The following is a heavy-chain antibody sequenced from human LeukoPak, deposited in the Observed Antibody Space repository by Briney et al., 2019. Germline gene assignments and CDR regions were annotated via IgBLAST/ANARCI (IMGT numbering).Heavy chain of an antibody. V-gene: IGHV4-34*01. D-gene: IGHD6-6*01. J-gene: IGHJ4*02. CDR2: INHSGST. CDR3: ARGIAARFDY. CDR1: GGSFSGYY. Sequence: SETQSLTCAVYGGSFSGYYWSWIRQPPGKGLEWIGEINHSGSTNYNPSLKSRVTISVDTSKNQFSLKLSSVTAADTAVYYCARGIAARFDYWGQGTLVTVSS.